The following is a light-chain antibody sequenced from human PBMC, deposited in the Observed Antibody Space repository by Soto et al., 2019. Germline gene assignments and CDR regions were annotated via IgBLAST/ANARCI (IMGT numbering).Light chain of an antibody. Sequence: DIQMTQSPSTLSASVGDRVTITCRASQSISSWLAWYQQKPGKAPKLLIYRASSIASGVPSRFSGSGSGTEFTLTISSLQPDDFASYYCQQYNSYSPLTFGGGTKVDIK. V-gene: IGKV1-5*03. CDR2: RAS. CDR1: QSISSW. J-gene: IGKJ4*01. CDR3: QQYNSYSPLT.